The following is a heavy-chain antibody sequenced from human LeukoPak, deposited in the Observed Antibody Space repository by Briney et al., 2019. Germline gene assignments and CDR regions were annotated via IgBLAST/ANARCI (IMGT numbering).Heavy chain of an antibody. CDR1: GGTSSSYT. V-gene: IGHV1-69*02. CDR2: IIPILGIA. CDR3: AGELLSDQYYYYYYYMDV. J-gene: IGHJ6*03. D-gene: IGHD2-2*01. Sequence: ASVKVSCKASGGTSSSYTISWVRQAPGQGLEWMGRIIPILGIANYAQKFQGRVTITADKSTSTAYMELSSLRSEDTAVYYCAGELLSDQYYYYYYYMDVWGKGTTVTVSS.